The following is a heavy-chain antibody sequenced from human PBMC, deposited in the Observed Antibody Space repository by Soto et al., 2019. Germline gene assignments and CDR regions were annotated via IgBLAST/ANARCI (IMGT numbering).Heavy chain of an antibody. J-gene: IGHJ4*02. CDR3: AKDQGSSWYEIDY. D-gene: IGHD6-13*01. CDR1: GFTFSSHD. V-gene: IGHV3-23*01. Sequence: GGSLRLSCAASGFTFSSHDMSWVRQAPGKGLEWVSTISGSGGSTYYADSVKGRFTISRDNSKNTLYLQMNSLRAEDTAVYYCAKDQGSSWYEIDYWGQGTLVTVSS. CDR2: ISGSGGST.